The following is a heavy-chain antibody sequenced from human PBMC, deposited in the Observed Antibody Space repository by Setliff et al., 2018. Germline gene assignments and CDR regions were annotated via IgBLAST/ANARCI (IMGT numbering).Heavy chain of an antibody. D-gene: IGHD3-22*01. V-gene: IGHV1-2*02. Sequence: GASVKVSCKASGYIFTNYHIHWVRQAPGQGLEWMGWINPHSDDTHYAQNFQGRVTITMDTSISTVYMELSSLRSDDTAVYYCATSSADYYDSSVRPWGQGTLVTVSS. CDR3: ATSSADYYDSSVRP. CDR2: INPHSDDT. J-gene: IGHJ5*02. CDR1: GYIFTNYH.